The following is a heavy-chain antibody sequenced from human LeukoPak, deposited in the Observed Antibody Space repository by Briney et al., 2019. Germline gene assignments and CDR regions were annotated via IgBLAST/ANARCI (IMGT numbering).Heavy chain of an antibody. D-gene: IGHD6-13*01. Sequence: SETLSLTCTVSGGSISSSSYYWGWIRQPPGKGLEWIGSIYYSGSTYYNPSLKSRVTISVDTSENQFSLKLTSVTAADTAVYYCARDLEPAASGAFGIWGQGTMVTVSS. J-gene: IGHJ3*02. V-gene: IGHV4-39*07. CDR1: GGSISSSSYY. CDR3: ARDLEPAASGAFGI. CDR2: IYYSGST.